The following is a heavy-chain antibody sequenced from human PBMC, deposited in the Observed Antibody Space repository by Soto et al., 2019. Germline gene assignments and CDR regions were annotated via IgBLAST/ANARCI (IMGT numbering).Heavy chain of an antibody. J-gene: IGHJ4*02. D-gene: IGHD3-22*01. CDR2: INAGNGNT. Sequence: GASVKVSCKASGYTFTSYAMHWVRQAPGQRLEWMGWINAGNGNTKYSQKFQGRVTITRDTSASTAYMELSSLRSEDTAVYYCARDRVQDYYDSSGYYYLDYWGQGTLVTVSS. CDR1: GYTFTSYA. CDR3: ARDRVQDYYDSSGYYYLDY. V-gene: IGHV1-3*01.